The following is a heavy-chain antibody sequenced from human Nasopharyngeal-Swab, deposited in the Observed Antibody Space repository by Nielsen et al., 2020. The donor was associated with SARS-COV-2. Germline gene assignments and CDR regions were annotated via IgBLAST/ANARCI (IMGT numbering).Heavy chain of an antibody. D-gene: IGHD6-19*01. V-gene: IGHV3-15*01. CDR3: TPGRPGIAVAGTDY. J-gene: IGHJ4*02. Sequence: VRQAQGKGLEWVGRIKSKTDGGTTDYAAPVKGRFTISRDDSKNTLYLQMNSLKTEGTAVHYCTPGRPGIAVAGTDYWGQGTLVTVSS. CDR2: IKSKTDGGTT.